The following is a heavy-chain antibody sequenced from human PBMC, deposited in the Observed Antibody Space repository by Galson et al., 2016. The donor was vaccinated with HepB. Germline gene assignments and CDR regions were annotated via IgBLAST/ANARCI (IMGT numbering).Heavy chain of an antibody. V-gene: IGHV1-18*01. CDR2: ISVYSGDT. D-gene: IGHD4-17*01. J-gene: IGHJ4*02. CDR3: AATTVTTGELDF. Sequence: SVKVSCKASGYTFTSYGISWVRQAPGQGLEWMGRISVYSGDTKYAPVLLGRVTMTTDTSARTAYMELRRLSSDDTAIYYCAATTVTTGELDFSGQGTLVTVSS. CDR1: GYTFTSYG.